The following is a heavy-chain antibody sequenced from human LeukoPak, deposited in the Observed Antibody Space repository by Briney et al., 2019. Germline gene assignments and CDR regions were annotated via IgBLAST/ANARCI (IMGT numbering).Heavy chain of an antibody. V-gene: IGHV4-30-2*02. Sequence: PSETLSLTCAVSGGSISSGGYSWSWIRQPPGKGLEWIGYIYHSGSTHYNPSLKSRVTISVDRSKNQFSLKLSSVTAADTAVYYCARMDTALYYFDYWGQGTLVTVSS. D-gene: IGHD5-18*01. J-gene: IGHJ4*02. CDR2: IYHSGST. CDR3: ARMDTALYYFDY. CDR1: GGSISSGGYS.